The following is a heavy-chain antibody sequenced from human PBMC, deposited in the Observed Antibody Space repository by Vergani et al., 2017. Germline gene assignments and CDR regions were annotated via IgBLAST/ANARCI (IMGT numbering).Heavy chain of an antibody. CDR1: GGSFSGYN. D-gene: IGHD2-15*01. V-gene: IGHV4-34*01. Sequence: QVQLQQWGAGLLKPSETLSLTCAVYGGSFSGYNWSWIRQPPGKGLEWIGEINHSGSTNYNPSLKSRVTISVDTSKNQFSLRVNSVTAADTAVYYCVRDPWESGGPYSGCWGRGTLVSVSS. J-gene: IGHJ4*02. CDR3: VRDPWESGGPYSGC. CDR2: INHSGST.